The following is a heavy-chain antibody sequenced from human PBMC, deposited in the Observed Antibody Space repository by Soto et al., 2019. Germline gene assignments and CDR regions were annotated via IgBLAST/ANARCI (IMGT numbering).Heavy chain of an antibody. CDR1: GGTFSSYA. Sequence: ASVKVSCKASGGTFSSYAISWVRQAPGQGLEWMGGIIPIFGTANYAQKFQGRVTITADESTSTAYMELSSLRSEDTAVYYCARFVDTISSSGSSGYGMDVWGQGTTVTVSS. J-gene: IGHJ6*02. V-gene: IGHV1-69*13. CDR3: ARFVDTISSSGSSGYGMDV. D-gene: IGHD5-12*01. CDR2: IIPIFGTA.